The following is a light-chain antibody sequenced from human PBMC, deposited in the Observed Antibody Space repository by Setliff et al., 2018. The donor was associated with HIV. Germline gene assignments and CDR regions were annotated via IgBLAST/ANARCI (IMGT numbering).Light chain of an antibody. Sequence: QSALTQPASMSGSPGQSVTISCTGTSSDVGAYNYVSWYQQYLGKAPKVVIYDVTRRPLGVPDRFSGSKSGNTASLTISSLQTEDEADYYCCSYAGTLWMFGGGTKVTVL. J-gene: IGLJ3*02. CDR1: SSDVGAYNY. V-gene: IGLV2-11*01. CDR3: CSYAGTLWM. CDR2: DVT.